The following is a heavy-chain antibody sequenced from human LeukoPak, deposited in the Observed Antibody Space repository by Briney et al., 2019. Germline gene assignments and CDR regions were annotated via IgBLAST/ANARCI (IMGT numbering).Heavy chain of an antibody. CDR3: ARVGPGNYPPLSDF. CDR1: GFNFSNYE. CDR2: ISSSGFTR. D-gene: IGHD3-10*01. J-gene: IGHJ4*02. Sequence: GGSLRLSCAGSGFNFSNYEMNWVRQAPGKGLEWVSYISSSGFTRYYADSVKGRFTISRDNAKKSLYLQMNSLRADDTAFYYCARVGPGNYPPLSDFWGQGTLVTVSS. V-gene: IGHV3-48*03.